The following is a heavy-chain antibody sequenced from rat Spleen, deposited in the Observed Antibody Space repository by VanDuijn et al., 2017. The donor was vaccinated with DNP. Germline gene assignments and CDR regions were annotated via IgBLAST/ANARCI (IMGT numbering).Heavy chain of an antibody. D-gene: IGHD1-7*01. CDR1: GFTFSNYD. V-gene: IGHV5-7*01. J-gene: IGHJ3*01. CDR3: TTGSYAGFAY. Sequence: EVQLVESGGGLVQPGRSMKLSCAASGFTFSNYDMAWVRQAPKKGLEWVATVNYDGNITYYRDSVKGRFTISRDNAKSTLYMQMDSLRSEDTATYYCTTGSYAGFAYWGQGTLVTVSS. CDR2: VNYDGNIT.